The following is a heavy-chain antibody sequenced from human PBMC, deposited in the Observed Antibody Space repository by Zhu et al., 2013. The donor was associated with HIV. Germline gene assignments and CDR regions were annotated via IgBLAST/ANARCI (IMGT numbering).Heavy chain of an antibody. CDR2: INPIDGNT. D-gene: IGHD6-6*01. J-gene: IGHJ4*02. V-gene: IGHV1-46*01. CDR1: SNTITRYY. CDR3: ARDEAAARPGLXY. Sequence: QVQLVQSGAEVRKPGASVKVSCKASSNTITRYYIHWVRQAPGQGLEWMAIINPIDGNTRYAQKFQGRVTMTRDTSTSTVYMELSSLRSEDTAVYYCARDEAAARPGLXYVGQGTRGPPSP.